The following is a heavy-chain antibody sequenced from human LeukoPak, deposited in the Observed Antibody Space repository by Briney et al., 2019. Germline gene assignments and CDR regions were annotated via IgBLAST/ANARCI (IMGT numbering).Heavy chain of an antibody. V-gene: IGHV3-23*01. CDR1: GFTFSSYA. CDR2: ISGSGGST. J-gene: IGHJ4*02. D-gene: IGHD3-16*02. CDR3: AKGSSGSYRSDFDY. Sequence: PAGGSLRLSCAASGFTFSSYAMSWVRQAPGKGLEWVSAISGSGGSTYYADSVKGRFTISRDNSKDTLYLQMNSLRAEDTAVYYCAKGSSGSYRSDFDYWGQGTLVTVSS.